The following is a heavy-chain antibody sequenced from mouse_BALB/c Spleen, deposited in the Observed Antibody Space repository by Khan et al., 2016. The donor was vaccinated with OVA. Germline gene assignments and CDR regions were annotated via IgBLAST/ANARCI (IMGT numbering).Heavy chain of an antibody. CDR3: ARRTTAYAMDY. Sequence: QVQLQQSGAEPARPGASVKMSCTASGYTFTSNTMHWVKQRPGQGLEWIGYINPRSGYTNYTQKFNDKDTLTADKSSSTAYMQLSSLTSEDSAAYYCARRTTAYAMDYWGQGTSVTVSS. V-gene: IGHV1-4*01. CDR2: INPRSGYT. CDR1: GYTFTSNT. J-gene: IGHJ4*01. D-gene: IGHD1-2*01.